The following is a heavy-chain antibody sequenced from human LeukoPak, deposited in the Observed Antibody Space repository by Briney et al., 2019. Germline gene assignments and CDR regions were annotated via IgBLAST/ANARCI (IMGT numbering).Heavy chain of an antibody. CDR2: ISSGSTTI. J-gene: IGHJ4*02. V-gene: IGHV3-48*02. D-gene: IGHD4-11*01. CDR3: ARSSKYGFDY. Sequence: GGSLRLSCAASGFTLNMYSMNWVRQAPGKGLEWISYISSGSTTISYADSVKGRFTISRDNAKNSLHLQMNGLRDEDTAMYYCARSSKYGFDYWGQGTLVTVSS. CDR1: GFTLNMYS.